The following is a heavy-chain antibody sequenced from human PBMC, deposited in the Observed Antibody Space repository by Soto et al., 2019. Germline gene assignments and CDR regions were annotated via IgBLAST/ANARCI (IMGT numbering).Heavy chain of an antibody. D-gene: IGHD3-16*02. Sequence: GGSLRLSCAASGFTFSNAWMSWVRQAPGKGLEWVGRIKSKTDGGTTDYAAPVKGRFTISRDDSKNTLYLQMNSLKTEDTAVYYCTTATSYIWGSYRYLGWFDPWGQGTLVTVSS. V-gene: IGHV3-15*01. CDR2: IKSKTDGGTT. CDR3: TTATSYIWGSYRYLGWFDP. CDR1: GFTFSNAW. J-gene: IGHJ5*02.